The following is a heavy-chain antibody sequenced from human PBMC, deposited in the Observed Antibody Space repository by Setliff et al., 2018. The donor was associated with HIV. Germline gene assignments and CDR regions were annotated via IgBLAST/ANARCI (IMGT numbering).Heavy chain of an antibody. CDR3: ARGRWDMAAFDV. CDR1: GDSISGYF. D-gene: IGHD1-26*01. J-gene: IGHJ3*01. CDR2: IYSGGST. Sequence: PSETLSLTCNVSGDSISGYFWSWIRQPAGKGLEWIGRIYSGGSTNYNPSLKSRVTLSIDKSKNQFSLKLNSVTAADTAMYYCARGRWDMAAFDVWGQGTMVTVSS. V-gene: IGHV4-4*07.